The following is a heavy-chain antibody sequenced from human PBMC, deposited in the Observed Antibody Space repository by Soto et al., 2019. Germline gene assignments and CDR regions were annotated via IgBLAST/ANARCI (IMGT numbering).Heavy chain of an antibody. CDR2: ISSSSSYI. V-gene: IGHV3-21*01. D-gene: IGHD5-12*01. CDR3: AGAPGVYGGYGEYYYYYCMDV. Sequence: EVQLVESGGGLVKPGGSLRLSCAASGFTFSSYSMNWVRQAPGKGLEWVSSISSSSSYIYYADSVKGRFTISRDNAKNSLYLQMSGLRAEDTAVYYCAGAPGVYGGYGEYYYYYCMDVCAQGTTVTVSS. J-gene: IGHJ6*02. CDR1: GFTFSSYS.